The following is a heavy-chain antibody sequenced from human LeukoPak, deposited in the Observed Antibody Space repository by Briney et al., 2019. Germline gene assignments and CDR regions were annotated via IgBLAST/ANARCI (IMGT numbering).Heavy chain of an antibody. V-gene: IGHV5-51*01. CDR1: VYSFTSYW. D-gene: IGHD3/OR15-3a*01. CDR2: IYPGDSDT. CDR3: ARRGWTGGGGIADY. Sequence: GAPMKISCKGSVYSFTSYWIGWVRQMPGKGLEWMGIIYPGDSDTRYSPSFQGLATISADKSISTAYLQWSSLKASDTAMYYCARRGWTGGGGIADYWGQGTLVTVSS. J-gene: IGHJ4*02.